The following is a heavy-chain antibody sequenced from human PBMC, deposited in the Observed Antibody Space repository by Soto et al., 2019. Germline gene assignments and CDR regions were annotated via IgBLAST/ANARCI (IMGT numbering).Heavy chain of an antibody. J-gene: IGHJ4*02. CDR3: AIPGAGDFDF. CDR1: GASMSTTDW. Sequence: QVQLQESGPGLVKPSGTLSLTCAVSGASMSTTDWWSWVRQPPGKGLEWIGEIYHSGTTNYNPSLKSRLTMSVDKFKNHFSLTLTSVTAADTAVYYCAIPGAGDFDFWGQGTVVTVSS. CDR2: IYHSGTT. V-gene: IGHV4-4*02. D-gene: IGHD6-13*01.